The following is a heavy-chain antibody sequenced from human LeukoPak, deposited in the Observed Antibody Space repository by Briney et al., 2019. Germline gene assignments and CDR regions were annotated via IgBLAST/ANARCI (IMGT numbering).Heavy chain of an antibody. CDR3: AKDVGGYYYYYYMDV. V-gene: IGHV3-21*04. CDR2: VSSSSSYI. J-gene: IGHJ6*03. D-gene: IGHD3-16*01. CDR1: GFTFSSYS. Sequence: GGSLRLSCAASGFTFSSYSMNWVRQAPGKGLEWVSFVSSSSSYIYYADSVRGRFTISRDNAKNSVYLQMNSLRAEDTALYYCAKDVGGYYYYYYMDVWGKGTTVTVSS.